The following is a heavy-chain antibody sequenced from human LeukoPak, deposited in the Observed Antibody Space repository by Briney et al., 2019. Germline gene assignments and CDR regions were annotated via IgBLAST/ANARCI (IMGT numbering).Heavy chain of an antibody. CDR2: IYSSGSA. Sequence: SETLSLTCSVSGVSISGYYWIWIRQSAEKGLEWIGRIYSSGSARYNPSLKSRVTISVDTSKNQFSLKLSSVTAADTAVYYCAREFVPTYSSGWFDPWGQGTLVTVSS. J-gene: IGHJ5*02. V-gene: IGHV4-4*07. D-gene: IGHD6-19*01. CDR3: AREFVPTYSSGWFDP. CDR1: GVSISGYY.